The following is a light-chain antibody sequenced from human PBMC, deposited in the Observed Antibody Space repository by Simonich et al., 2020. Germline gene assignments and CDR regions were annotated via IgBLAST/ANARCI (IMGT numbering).Light chain of an antibody. CDR3: SSYTSSSVV. Sequence: QSALTQPASVSGSPGQSITISCTGTSSDVGRYNLGSWYQQHPGKAPKLMIYEGRKRPSGVSNRFSDSKAGNTASLTSSGLQAEDDADYYCSSYTSSSVVFGGGTKLTVL. CDR1: SSDVGRYNL. J-gene: IGLJ2*01. V-gene: IGLV2-14*02. CDR2: EGR.